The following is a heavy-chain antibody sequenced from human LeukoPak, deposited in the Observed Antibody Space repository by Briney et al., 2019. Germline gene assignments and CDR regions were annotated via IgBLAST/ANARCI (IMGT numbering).Heavy chain of an antibody. CDR3: ARGGYYDGSPDWYFDL. D-gene: IGHD3-22*01. J-gene: IGHJ2*01. V-gene: IGHV4-59*01. CDR1: GDFISRYY. Sequence: SETLSLTCTVSGDFISRYYWSWIRQPPGKGLEWIGYIYYSGSTNYNPALKSRVTISVDTSKTQFSLRLNSVTAADTAVYYCARGGYYDGSPDWYFDLWGCGTLVTVSS. CDR2: IYYSGST.